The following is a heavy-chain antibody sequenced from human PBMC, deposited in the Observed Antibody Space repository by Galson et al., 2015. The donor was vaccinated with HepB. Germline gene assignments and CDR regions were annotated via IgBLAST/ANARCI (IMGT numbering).Heavy chain of an antibody. D-gene: IGHD6-6*01. CDR2: IYTSGST. CDR1: GGSISSYY. V-gene: IGHV4-4*07. CDR3: ARAGFRSSSSEPTTFEYYFDY. Sequence: SETLSLTCTVSGGSISSYYWSWIRQPAGKGLEWIGRIYTSGSTNYNPSLKSRVTMSVDTSKNQFSLKLSSVTAADTAVYYCARAGFRSSSSEPTTFEYYFDYWGQGTLVTVSS. J-gene: IGHJ4*02.